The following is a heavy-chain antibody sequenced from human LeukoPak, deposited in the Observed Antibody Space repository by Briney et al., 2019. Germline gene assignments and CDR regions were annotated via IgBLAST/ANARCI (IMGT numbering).Heavy chain of an antibody. Sequence: PSETLSLTCTVSGGSISSSSYYWGWIRQPPGKGLKGIGSIYYSGSTYYNPSLKSRVTISVDTSKNQFSLKLSSVTAADTAVYYCARQENRSGWYGSFDYWGQGTLVTVSS. CDR1: GGSISSSSYY. J-gene: IGHJ4*02. V-gene: IGHV4-39*01. D-gene: IGHD6-19*01. CDR3: ARQENRSGWYGSFDY. CDR2: IYYSGST.